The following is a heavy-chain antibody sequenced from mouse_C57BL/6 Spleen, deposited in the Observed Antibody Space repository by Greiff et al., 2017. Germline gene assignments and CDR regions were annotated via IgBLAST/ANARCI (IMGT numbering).Heavy chain of an antibody. CDR3: APYYYGSRNYCAMDY. CDR2: IYPGDGDT. Sequence: QVQLQQSGAELVKPGASVKISCKASGYAFSSYWMNWVKQRPGKGLEWIGQIYPGDGDTNYNGKFKGKATLTADKSSSTAYMQLSSLPSEDSAVYFCAPYYYGSRNYCAMDYWGQGASVTVSS. V-gene: IGHV1-80*01. CDR1: GYAFSSYW. J-gene: IGHJ4*01. D-gene: IGHD1-1*01.